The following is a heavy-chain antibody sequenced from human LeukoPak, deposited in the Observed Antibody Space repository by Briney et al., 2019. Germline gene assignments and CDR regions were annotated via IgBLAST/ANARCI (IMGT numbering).Heavy chain of an antibody. CDR1: AFTFSSYA. J-gene: IGHJ4*02. V-gene: IGHV3-30-3*01. Sequence: GRSLRLSCAASAFTFSSYAMHWVSHAPSKGLEWVAVISYDGSNKYYADSVKGRFTISRDNSKNTLYLQMNSLRAEDTAVYYCARDRGWRLFDYWGQGTLVTVSS. D-gene: IGHD6-19*01. CDR2: ISYDGSNK. CDR3: ARDRGWRLFDY.